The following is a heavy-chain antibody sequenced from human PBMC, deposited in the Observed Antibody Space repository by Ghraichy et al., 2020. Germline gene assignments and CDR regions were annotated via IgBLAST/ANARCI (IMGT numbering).Heavy chain of an antibody. J-gene: IGHJ4*02. V-gene: IGHV3-23*01. CDR1: GFTFTNFG. D-gene: IGHD7-27*01. CDR2: ISADGDGT. Sequence: GESLNISCAASGFTFTNFGMIWVRQAPGKGLECVAGISADGDGTSYAESVKGRFTISRDDSKNTLYLQMNSLRADDTAEYYCGRELNWGSGSWGQGTLVTVSS. CDR3: GRELNWGSGS.